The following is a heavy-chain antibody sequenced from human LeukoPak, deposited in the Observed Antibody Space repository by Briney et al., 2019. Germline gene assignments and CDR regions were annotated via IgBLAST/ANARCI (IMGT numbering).Heavy chain of an antibody. J-gene: IGHJ3*02. D-gene: IGHD2-21*01. CDR1: GYTFTIYD. V-gene: IGHV1-8*01. CDR3: ARDVPRLWGAFDI. Sequence: GASVKVSCKASGYTFTIYDINWVRQATGQGLEWMGWMNPNSGNTGYAQKFQGRVTMTRNTSISTAYMELSSLRSEDTAVYYCARDVPRLWGAFDIWGQGTMVTVSS. CDR2: MNPNSGNT.